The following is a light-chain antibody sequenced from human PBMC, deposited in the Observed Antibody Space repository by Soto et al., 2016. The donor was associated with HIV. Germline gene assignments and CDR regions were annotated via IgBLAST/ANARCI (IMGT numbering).Light chain of an antibody. J-gene: IGLJ3*02. V-gene: IGLV3-21*03. CDR2: DDS. CDR3: QVWDRSRDHPNWV. CDR1: NIGSKS. Sequence: SYVLTQPPSVSVAPGKTATITCGGNNIGSKSVHWYQQKPGQAPVLVVYDDSDRRSGIPERFSGSNSGNTATLTISRVEAGDEADYFCQVWDRSRDHPNWVFGGGPRLTIL.